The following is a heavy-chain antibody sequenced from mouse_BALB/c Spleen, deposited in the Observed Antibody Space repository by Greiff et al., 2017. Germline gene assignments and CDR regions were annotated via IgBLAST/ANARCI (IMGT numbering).Heavy chain of an antibody. CDR1: GFTFSSYT. V-gene: IGHV5-12-2*01. CDR3: ARRGNTPYYAMDY. CDR2: ISNGGGST. D-gene: IGHD2-1*01. J-gene: IGHJ4*01. Sequence: EVQRVESGGGLVQPGGSLKLSCAASGFTFSSYTMSWVRQTPEKRLEWVAYISNGGGSTYYPDTVKGRFTISRDNAKNTLYLQMSSLKSEDTAMYYCARRGNTPYYAMDYWGQGTSVTVSS.